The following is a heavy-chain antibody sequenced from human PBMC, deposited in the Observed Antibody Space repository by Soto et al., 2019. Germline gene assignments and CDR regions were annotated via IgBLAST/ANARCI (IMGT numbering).Heavy chain of an antibody. V-gene: IGHV1-69*12. J-gene: IGHJ6*02. Sequence: QVQLVQSGAEVKKPGSSVKVSCKASGGTSNSYAISWVRQAPGQGLEWMGGIIPIFGTADYAQKFQGRVTITADESTSTAYMELSSLRSEDTAVYYWARHPVSGSDAYYYGMDVWGQGTTVTVSS. CDR1: GGTSNSYA. CDR3: ARHPVSGSDAYYYGMDV. CDR2: IIPIFGTA. D-gene: IGHD1-26*01.